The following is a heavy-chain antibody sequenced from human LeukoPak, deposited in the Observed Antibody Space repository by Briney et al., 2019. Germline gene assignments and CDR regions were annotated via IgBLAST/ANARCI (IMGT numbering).Heavy chain of an antibody. CDR1: GFTFSSYS. V-gene: IGHV3-48*04. Sequence: GGSLRLSCAASGFTFSSYSMNWVRQAPGKGLEWVSYISSSSSTIYYADSVKGRFTISRDNAKNSLYLQMNSLRAEDTAVYYCVRDPITFGGVIGMSEHVYDYWGQGTLVNVYS. CDR3: VRDPITFGGVIGMSEHVYDY. CDR2: ISSSSSTI. D-gene: IGHD3-16*02. J-gene: IGHJ4*02.